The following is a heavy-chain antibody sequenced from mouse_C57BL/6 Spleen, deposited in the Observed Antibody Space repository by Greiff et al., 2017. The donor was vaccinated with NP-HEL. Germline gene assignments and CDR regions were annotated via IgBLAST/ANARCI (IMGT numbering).Heavy chain of an antibody. Sequence: SGPELVKPGASVKLSCKVSGYTFTSYDINWVKQRPGQGLEWIGWIYPRDGSTKYNEKFKGKATLTVDTSSSTAYMELHSLTSEDSAVYFCARPETAQEAWFAYWGQGTLVTVSA. CDR3: ARPETAQEAWFAY. J-gene: IGHJ3*01. CDR2: IYPRDGST. D-gene: IGHD3-2*02. V-gene: IGHV1-85*01. CDR1: GYTFTSYD.